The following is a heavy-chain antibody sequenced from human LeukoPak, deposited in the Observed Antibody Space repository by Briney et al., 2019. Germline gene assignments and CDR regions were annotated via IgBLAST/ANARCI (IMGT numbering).Heavy chain of an antibody. CDR3: AKGTRRTYYYYGMDV. D-gene: IGHD2-2*01. Sequence: GGSLRLSCAASGFTFSSYGMHWVRQAPGKGLEWVAVIWYDGSNKYYADSVKGRFTISRDNSKNTLYLQMNSLRAEDTAVYYCAKGTRRTYYYYGMDVWGQGTTVTVSS. CDR1: GFTFSSYG. V-gene: IGHV3-33*06. J-gene: IGHJ6*02. CDR2: IWYDGSNK.